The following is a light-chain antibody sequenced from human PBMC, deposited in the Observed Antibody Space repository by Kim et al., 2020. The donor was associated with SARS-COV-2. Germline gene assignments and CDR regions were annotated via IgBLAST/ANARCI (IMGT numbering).Light chain of an antibody. Sequence: TLALSPVERATLSCRASQSVSSRYVVWYQQKPGQVPRLLIYGASNRATGIPDRFSGSGSGTEFTLTISRLEPEDFAVYYCQQYKSFGGGTKVDIK. CDR2: GAS. CDR1: QSVSSRY. V-gene: IGKV3-20*01. J-gene: IGKJ4*01. CDR3: QQYKS.